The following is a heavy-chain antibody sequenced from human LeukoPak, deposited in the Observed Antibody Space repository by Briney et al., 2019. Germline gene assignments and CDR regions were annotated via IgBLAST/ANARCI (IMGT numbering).Heavy chain of an antibody. CDR1: GGSVSSGNYY. J-gene: IGHJ4*02. Sequence: PSETLSLTCTVSGGSVSSGNYYWSWIRQPPGKGLEWIGYVYYSGSTKYNPSLKSRVTISRDTSKNQFCLKVSSVTAADTAVYYCAASYISGFPEIDYWGQGTLVTVSS. CDR3: AASYISGFPEIDY. D-gene: IGHD6-19*01. V-gene: IGHV4-61*01. CDR2: VYYSGST.